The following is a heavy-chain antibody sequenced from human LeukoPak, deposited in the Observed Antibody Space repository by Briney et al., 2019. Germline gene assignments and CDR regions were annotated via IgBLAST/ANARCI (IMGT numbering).Heavy chain of an antibody. Sequence: GGSLRLSCAASGFTFSSYAMHWVRQAPGKGLEWVAVISYDGSNKYYADSVKSRFTISRDNSKNTLYLQMNSLRAEDTAVYYCARSSRAGIDYWGQGTLVTVSS. V-gene: IGHV3-30-3*01. CDR3: ARSSRAGIDY. CDR2: ISYDGSNK. D-gene: IGHD2-2*01. CDR1: GFTFSSYA. J-gene: IGHJ4*02.